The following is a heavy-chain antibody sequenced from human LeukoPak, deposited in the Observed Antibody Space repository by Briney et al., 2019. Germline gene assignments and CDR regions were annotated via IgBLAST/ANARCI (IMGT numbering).Heavy chain of an antibody. CDR1: GGSISSSSYY. V-gene: IGHV4-61*05. Sequence: SETLSLTCTVSGGSISSSSYYWGWIRQPPGKGLEWIGYIYYSGSTNYNPSLKSRVTISVDTSKNQFSLKLSSVTAADTAVYYCARYYGRMDVWGKGTTVTISS. D-gene: IGHD2/OR15-2a*01. J-gene: IGHJ6*04. CDR3: ARYYGRMDV. CDR2: IYYSGST.